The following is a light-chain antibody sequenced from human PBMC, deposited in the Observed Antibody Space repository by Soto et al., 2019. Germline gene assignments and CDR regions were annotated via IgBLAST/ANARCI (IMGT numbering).Light chain of an antibody. CDR2: AAS. J-gene: IGKJ4*01. V-gene: IGKV1-39*01. Sequence: DIQMTQSPSSLSASRGDSVTITCRASQDIVTYLSWYQQKPGKAPELLIYAASSLQRGVPSRFSGSGSWTDFTLTISSLQPEDFATYYCQQSHSLPLTIGGWTRVEIK. CDR1: QDIVTY. CDR3: QQSHSLPLT.